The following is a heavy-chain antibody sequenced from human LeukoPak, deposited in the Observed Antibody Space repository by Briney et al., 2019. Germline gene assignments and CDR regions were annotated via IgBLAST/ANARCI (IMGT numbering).Heavy chain of an antibody. V-gene: IGHV3-7*01. J-gene: IGHJ5*02. CDR1: GFTFSSYW. CDR2: IKQDGSEK. D-gene: IGHD3-10*01. CDR3: ARETAISGSYPHWFDP. Sequence: PGGSLRLSCAASGFTFSSYWMSWVRQAPGKGLEWVANIKQDGSEKYYVDSVKGRFTISRDNAKNSLYLQMNSLRAEDTAVYYCARETAISGSYPHWFDPWGQGTLVTVSP.